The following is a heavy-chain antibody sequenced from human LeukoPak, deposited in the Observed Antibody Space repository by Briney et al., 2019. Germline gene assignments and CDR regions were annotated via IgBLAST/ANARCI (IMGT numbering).Heavy chain of an antibody. D-gene: IGHD4-17*01. Sequence: KPSETLSLTCAVYGGSFSGYYWSWIRQPPGKGLEWIGEINHSGSTNYNPSLKSRVTISVDTSKNQFSLKLISVTAADTAVYYCARGPRYGDYGRYFDLWGRGTLVTVSS. CDR1: GGSFSGYY. CDR3: ARGPRYGDYGRYFDL. CDR2: INHSGST. V-gene: IGHV4-34*01. J-gene: IGHJ2*01.